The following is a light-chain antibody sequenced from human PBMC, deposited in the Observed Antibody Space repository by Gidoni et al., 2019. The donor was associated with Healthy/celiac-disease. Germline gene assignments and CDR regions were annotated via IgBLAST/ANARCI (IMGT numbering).Light chain of an antibody. CDR1: QSVSSN. Sequence: EIVMTQSPATLSVSPGERATLSCRASQSVSSNLAWYQQKPGQAPRLLIYGASTMATGIPARFSGSGSGTEFTITISSLQSEDFAVYYCQQYNNWWTFGQGTKVEIK. V-gene: IGKV3-15*01. CDR2: GAS. CDR3: QQYNNWWT. J-gene: IGKJ1*01.